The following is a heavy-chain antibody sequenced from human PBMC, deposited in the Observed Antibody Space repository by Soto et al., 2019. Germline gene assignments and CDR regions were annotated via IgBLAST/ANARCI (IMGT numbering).Heavy chain of an antibody. CDR2: IYHSGST. J-gene: IGHJ5*02. D-gene: IGHD1-1*01. CDR3: ARDQLEGNWFDP. CDR1: GGSISSGGYS. Sequence: QMQLQESGSGLVRPSQTLSLTCAVSGGSISSGGYSWNWIRQPPGKGLEWNGYIYHSGSTLYNPSLKSRVTISVDTSKNQFPLKMSSVTAADTAVYYCARDQLEGNWFDPWGQGTRVTVSS. V-gene: IGHV4-30-2*01.